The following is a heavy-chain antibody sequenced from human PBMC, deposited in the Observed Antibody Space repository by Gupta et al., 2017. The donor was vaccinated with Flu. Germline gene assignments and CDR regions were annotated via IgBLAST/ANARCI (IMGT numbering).Heavy chain of an antibody. CDR1: DYIFGSYA. Sequence: EVQLLESGGGLLQPGGSLRLSCAASDYIFGSYAMSWVRQTPGKGLEWLSVISDSGRSTLYADSVKGRFTICRDNSRNMVYLQITSLRAEDTAVYYCAKNLSTTVTGYGLHVWGQGTTVTVSS. V-gene: IGHV3-23*01. CDR2: ISDSGRST. CDR3: AKNLSTTVTGYGLHV. J-gene: IGHJ6*02. D-gene: IGHD4-17*01.